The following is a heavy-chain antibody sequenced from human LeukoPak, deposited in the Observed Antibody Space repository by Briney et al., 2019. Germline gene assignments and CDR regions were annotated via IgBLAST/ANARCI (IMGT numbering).Heavy chain of an antibody. CDR1: GGSISSYY. CDR3: ARLQYYDFWSGSLYYYYYMDV. D-gene: IGHD3-3*01. Sequence: SETLSLTCTVSGGSISSYYWSWIRQPPGKELEWIGSIYYSGSTYYNPSLKSRVTISVDTSKNQFSLKLSSVTAADMAVYYCARLQYYDFWSGSLYYYYYMDVWGKGTTVTVSS. J-gene: IGHJ6*03. V-gene: IGHV4-59*05. CDR2: IYYSGST.